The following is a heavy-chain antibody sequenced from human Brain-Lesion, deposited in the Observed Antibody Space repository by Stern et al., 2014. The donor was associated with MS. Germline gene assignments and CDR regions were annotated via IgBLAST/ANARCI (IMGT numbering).Heavy chain of an antibody. J-gene: IGHJ4*02. D-gene: IGHD3-10*01. CDR3: ARDIAGSSAYFAY. CDR1: GFTFGDYA. V-gene: IGHV3-9*01. CDR2: ISSNRGTI. Sequence: VQLGESGGDLVQPGRSLRLSCAAFGFTFGDYAMHWVRQAPGKGLEWVAGISSNRGTIAYADSVKGRFPHSRDNAYNSLYLQMNSLRPEDTALYYCARDIAGSSAYFAYWGQGTLVTVSS.